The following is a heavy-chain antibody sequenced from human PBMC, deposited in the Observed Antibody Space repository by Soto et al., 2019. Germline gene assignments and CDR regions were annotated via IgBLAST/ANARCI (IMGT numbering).Heavy chain of an antibody. J-gene: IGHJ4*02. V-gene: IGHV3-48*02. CDR1: GFTFGAYS. CDR3: VREDILGARSFDY. Sequence: PGGSLRLSCAASGFTFGAYSVNWVRQAPGKGLEWISYISSGSKTIYYADSVKGRFIVSRDNAKNSQYLQMNGLRDEDTAVYYCVREDILGARSFDYWGQGTLVTVSS. D-gene: IGHD1-26*01. CDR2: ISSGSKTI.